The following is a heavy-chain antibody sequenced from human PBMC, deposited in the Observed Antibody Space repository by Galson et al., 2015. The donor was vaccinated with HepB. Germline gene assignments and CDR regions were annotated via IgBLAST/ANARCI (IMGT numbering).Heavy chain of an antibody. CDR2: ISAHSGDT. Sequence: SVKVSCKASGYTFTTNGISWVRQAPGQGLEWMGWISAHSGDTKYAQKLQGRVTMTRDTSTSTVYVELRSLRSDDTAAYYCARDRDYRLVYWGQGTLVTVSS. J-gene: IGHJ4*02. CDR1: GYTFTTNG. D-gene: IGHD4/OR15-4a*01. CDR3: ARDRDYRLVY. V-gene: IGHV1-18*04.